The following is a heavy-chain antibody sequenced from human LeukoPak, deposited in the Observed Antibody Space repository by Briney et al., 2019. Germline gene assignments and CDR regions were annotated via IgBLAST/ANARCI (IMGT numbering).Heavy chain of an antibody. CDR3: ARDRVVTTIFGVLTA. V-gene: IGHV3-7*01. J-gene: IGHJ5*02. Sequence: GGSLRLSCAASGFTFSSYWMSWVRQAPGKGPEWVANIEQHGNEKYHVDSVKGRFTISRDNANNSLYLQVNSLRAEDTAVYYCARDRVVTTIFGVLTAWGQGTLVTVSS. CDR1: GFTFSSYW. CDR2: IEQHGNEK. D-gene: IGHD3-3*01.